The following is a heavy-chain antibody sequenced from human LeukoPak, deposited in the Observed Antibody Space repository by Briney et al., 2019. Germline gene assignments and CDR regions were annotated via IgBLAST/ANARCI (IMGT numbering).Heavy chain of an antibody. J-gene: IGHJ4*02. V-gene: IGHV1-8*02. Sequence: GASVKVSLKAAGYTFSSHNIYWVRQVSAHRHEWVGWMRPDTGFTGYAQKFRGRVTMTRDTSTNTSYMELSSLRSDDTAVYYCARGGSRSGGSLRTFDSWGQVTLVTVSS. CDR2: MRPDTGFT. CDR3: ARGGSRSGGSLRTFDS. CDR1: GYTFSSHN. D-gene: IGHD2-15*01.